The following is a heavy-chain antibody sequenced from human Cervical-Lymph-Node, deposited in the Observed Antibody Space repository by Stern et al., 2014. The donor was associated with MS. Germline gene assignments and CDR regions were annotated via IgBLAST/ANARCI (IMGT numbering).Heavy chain of an antibody. J-gene: IGHJ4*02. Sequence: VQLVESGPGLVKPSETLSLTCTVSGGSISNRYWNWIRQSPGKGLEWIGYIYYTGTTNYNPSLKSRVTISVDTSKNQFSLNLRSVTAADTAMYYCAREAAGSDYPFDYWGQGTLVTVSS. CDR1: GGSISNRY. CDR3: AREAAGSDYPFDY. CDR2: IYYTGTT. V-gene: IGHV4-59*11. D-gene: IGHD3-10*01.